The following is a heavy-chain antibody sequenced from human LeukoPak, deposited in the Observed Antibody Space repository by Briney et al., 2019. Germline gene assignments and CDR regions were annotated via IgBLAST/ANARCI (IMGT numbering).Heavy chain of an antibody. J-gene: IGHJ6*03. CDR1: GGSISSHY. D-gene: IGHD1-26*01. V-gene: IGHV4-4*07. CDR2: IYTSGST. Sequence: SETLSLTCTVSGGSISSHYWSWIRQPAGKGLEWIGRIYTSGSTNYNPSLKSRVTMSVDTSKNQFSLQLSSVTAADTAVYYCARDRRLKVGATYYYYYYMDVWGKGTTVTISS. CDR3: ARDRRLKVGATYYYYYYMDV.